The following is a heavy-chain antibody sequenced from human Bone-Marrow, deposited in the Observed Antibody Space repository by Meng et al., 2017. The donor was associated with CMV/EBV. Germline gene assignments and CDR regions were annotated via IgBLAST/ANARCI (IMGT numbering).Heavy chain of an antibody. CDR2: IRYDGSNK. Sequence: GESLKIPCAASGFTFSSYGMHWVRQAPGKGLEWVAFIRYDGSNKYYADSVKGRFTISRDNSKNTLYLQMNSLRAEDTAVYYCAKDDHNWNEIYYGMDVWAQGTTVTVSS. V-gene: IGHV3-30*02. CDR1: GFTFSSYG. CDR3: AKDDHNWNEIYYGMDV. D-gene: IGHD1-1*01. J-gene: IGHJ6*02.